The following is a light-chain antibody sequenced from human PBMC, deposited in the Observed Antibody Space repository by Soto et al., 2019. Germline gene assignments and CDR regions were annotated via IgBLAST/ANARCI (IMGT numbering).Light chain of an antibody. CDR3: QQYYSTPYT. V-gene: IGKV4-1*01. CDR2: WAS. J-gene: IGKJ2*01. CDR1: QSVLSSSNNKNY. Sequence: DIVMTQSPDSLAVSLGERATINCKSSQSVLSSSNNKNYLAWYQQKPGQPPKLLIYWASTRESGVPDRFSGSGSGTAFTITISSLQAEDVAVYYCQQYYSTPYTFGQGTKLEIK.